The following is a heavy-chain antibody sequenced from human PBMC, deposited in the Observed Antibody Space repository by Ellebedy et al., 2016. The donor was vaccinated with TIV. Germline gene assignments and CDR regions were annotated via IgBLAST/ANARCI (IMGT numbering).Heavy chain of an antibody. Sequence: GESLKISXKGSGYSFTGYWIGWVRQMPGKGLEWMGIIYPEDSDTRYSPSFQGQVTISADKSISTAYLQWNSLKASDTAMYYCARHRFAYFDYWGQGALVTVSS. CDR2: IYPEDSDT. CDR1: GYSFTGYW. V-gene: IGHV5-51*01. CDR3: ARHRFAYFDY. J-gene: IGHJ4*02.